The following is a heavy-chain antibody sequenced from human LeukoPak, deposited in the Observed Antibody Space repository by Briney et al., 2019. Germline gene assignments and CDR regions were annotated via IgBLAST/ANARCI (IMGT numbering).Heavy chain of an antibody. D-gene: IGHD7-27*01. CDR3: LKDRLGTGDY. V-gene: IGHV3-64D*06. J-gene: IGHJ4*02. CDR2: ITSNGDTT. Sequence: GSLRLSCSASGFTFSSYAMHWVRQAPGKGLEYVSSITSNGDTTYYTDSVKGRFTISRDNSKNTLYLQMSSLRAEDTAVYYCLKDRLGTGDYWGQGTLVSVSS. CDR1: GFTFSSYA.